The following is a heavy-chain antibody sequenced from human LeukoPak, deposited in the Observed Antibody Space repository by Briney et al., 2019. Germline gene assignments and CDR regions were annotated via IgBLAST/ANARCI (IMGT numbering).Heavy chain of an antibody. CDR3: ARDPHYLGRVDFDY. D-gene: IGHD7-27*01. CDR2: INSDGSIT. Sequence: GGSLRLSCAASGFTFSNYWMHWVRQAPGKGLVWVSRINSDGSITSYADSVKGRFTISRDNAKNTLYLQMNSLRAEDTAVYFCARDPHYLGRVDFDYWGQGTLVTVSS. V-gene: IGHV3-74*01. J-gene: IGHJ4*02. CDR1: GFTFSNYW.